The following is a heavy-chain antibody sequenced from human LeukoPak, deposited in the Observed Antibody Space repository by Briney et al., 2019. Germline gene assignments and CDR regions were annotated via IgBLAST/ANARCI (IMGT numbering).Heavy chain of an antibody. J-gene: IGHJ4*02. CDR3: ARRVIVVGLDY. Sequence: GGSLRLSCAASGFTFNNYNINWVRQAPGKGLEWVSYISSGSTTIYYADSVKGRFTISRDNAKNSLYLQMNSLRAEDTAVYYCARRVIVVGLDYWGQGTLVTVSS. CDR1: GFTFNNYN. D-gene: IGHD3-22*01. V-gene: IGHV3-48*01. CDR2: ISSGSTTI.